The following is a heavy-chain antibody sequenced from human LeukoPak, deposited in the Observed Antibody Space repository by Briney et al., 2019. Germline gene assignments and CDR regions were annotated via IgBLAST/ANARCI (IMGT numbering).Heavy chain of an antibody. D-gene: IGHD5-18*01. J-gene: IGHJ3*02. V-gene: IGHV3-11*05. CDR1: GFTFSDYY. CDR2: ISSSSYT. Sequence: PGGSLRLSCAASGFTFSDYYMSWIRQAPGKGLEWVSYISSSSYTNYADSVKGRFTISRDNAKNSLYLQMNSLRAEDTAVYYCARDGSGGYRNRGVFDIWGQGTMVTVSS. CDR3: ARDGSGGYRNRGVFDI.